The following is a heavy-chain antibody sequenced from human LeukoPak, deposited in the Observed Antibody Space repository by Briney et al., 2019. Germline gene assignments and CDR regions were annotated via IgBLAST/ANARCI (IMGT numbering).Heavy chain of an antibody. V-gene: IGHV4-39*01. CDR1: GGSISTSNYY. J-gene: IGHJ4*02. D-gene: IGHD5-24*01. CDR3: ARRDGYNYPDDY. CDR2: IFYSGST. Sequence: SETLSLTCTVSGGSISTSNYYWGWIRQPPGKGLEWIGNIFYSGSTYYNPSLKSRVTISVDTSKNQFSLKLSSVTAADTAVYYCARRDGYNYPDDYWGQGTLVTVSS.